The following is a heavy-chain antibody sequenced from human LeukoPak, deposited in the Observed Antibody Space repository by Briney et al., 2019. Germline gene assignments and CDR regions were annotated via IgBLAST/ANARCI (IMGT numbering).Heavy chain of an antibody. D-gene: IGHD5-18*01. J-gene: IGHJ4*02. Sequence: PGGSLRLSCAASGFTFSSYWMHWVRQAPGKGLVWVSRTNSDGSSTSYADSVKGRFTISRDNAKNTLYLQMNSLRAEDTAVYYCARGDTALTDYWGQGTLVTVSS. V-gene: IGHV3-74*01. CDR2: TNSDGSST. CDR3: ARGDTALTDY. CDR1: GFTFSSYW.